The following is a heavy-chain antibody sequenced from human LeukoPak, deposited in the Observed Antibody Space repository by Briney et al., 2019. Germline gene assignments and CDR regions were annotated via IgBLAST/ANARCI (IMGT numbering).Heavy chain of an antibody. CDR1: GGTFSSYA. CDR2: IIPIFGTA. CDR3: ARDGPSALGFDT. D-gene: IGHD5-18*01. J-gene: IGHJ5*02. Sequence: RASVKVSCKASGGTFSSYAISWVRQAPGQGLEWMGGIIPIFGTANYAQKFQGRVTITADESTSTAYMELSSLRSEDTAVYYCARDGPSALGFDTWGQGTLVTVSS. V-gene: IGHV1-69*13.